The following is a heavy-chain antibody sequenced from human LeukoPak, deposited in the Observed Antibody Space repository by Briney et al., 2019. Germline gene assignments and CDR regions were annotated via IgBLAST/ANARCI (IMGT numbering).Heavy chain of an antibody. D-gene: IGHD3-10*01. CDR3: ARLLLWFGDMDV. CDR2: IYHSGST. J-gene: IGHJ6*03. Sequence: PSETLSLTCTVSGYSISSGYYWGWIRQPPGKGLEWIGSIYHSGSTYYNPSLKSRVTISVDTTKNQFSLKLSSVTAADTAVYYCARLLLWFGDMDVWGKGTTVTVSS. V-gene: IGHV4-38-2*02. CDR1: GYSISSGYY.